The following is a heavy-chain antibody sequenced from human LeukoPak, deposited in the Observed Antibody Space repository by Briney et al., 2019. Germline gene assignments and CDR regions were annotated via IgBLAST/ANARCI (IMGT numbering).Heavy chain of an antibody. D-gene: IGHD2-2*01. J-gene: IGHJ5*02. Sequence: ASVKVSCKASGYTFTSYGISWVRQAPGQGLEWMGWISAYNGNTNYAQKLQGRVTMTTDTSTSTDYMELRSLRSDDTAVYYCARDWIRNIVVVPAASAWFDPWGQGTLVTVSS. CDR1: GYTFTSYG. CDR2: ISAYNGNT. V-gene: IGHV1-18*01. CDR3: ARDWIRNIVVVPAASAWFDP.